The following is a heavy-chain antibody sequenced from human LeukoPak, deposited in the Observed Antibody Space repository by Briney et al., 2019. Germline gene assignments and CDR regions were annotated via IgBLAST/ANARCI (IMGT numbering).Heavy chain of an antibody. V-gene: IGHV3-7*03. CDR2: IKQDGSEK. Sequence: PGGSLRLSCAASGFTFSSYWMSWVRQAPGKGLEWVANIKQDGSEKYYVDSVKGRFTISRDNAKNSLYLQMNSLRAEDTAVYYCARKEVMATTGPSFDYWGQGTLVTVSS. J-gene: IGHJ4*02. CDR3: ARKEVMATTGPSFDY. D-gene: IGHD5-24*01. CDR1: GFTFSSYW.